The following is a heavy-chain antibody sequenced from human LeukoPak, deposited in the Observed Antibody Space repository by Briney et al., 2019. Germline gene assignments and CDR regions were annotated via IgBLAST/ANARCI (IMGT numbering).Heavy chain of an antibody. CDR3: AKMRFLEWLSYFDY. CDR2: IRYDGSNK. D-gene: IGHD3-3*01. V-gene: IGHV3-30*02. CDR1: GFTFSSYG. J-gene: IGHJ4*02. Sequence: PGGSLRLSCAASGFTFSSYGMHWVRQAPGKGLEWVAFIRYDGSNKYYADSVKGRFTISRDNSKNTLHLQMNSLRAEDTAVYYCAKMRFLEWLSYFDYWGQGTLVTVSS.